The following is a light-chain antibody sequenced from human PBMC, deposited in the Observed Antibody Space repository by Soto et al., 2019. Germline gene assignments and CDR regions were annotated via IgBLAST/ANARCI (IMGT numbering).Light chain of an antibody. J-gene: IGLJ1*01. Sequence: QSVLTQPPSTSGTPGQRVTISCSGSSSNIGSNSVNWYQQLPGTAPKLLIYSNNQRPSGVPDRFSGSKSGTSASLAISGLRPEDKADYQCAAWDGGLNDYVFGPGTKLTVL. CDR1: SSNIGSNS. CDR3: AAWDGGLNDYV. CDR2: SNN. V-gene: IGLV1-44*01.